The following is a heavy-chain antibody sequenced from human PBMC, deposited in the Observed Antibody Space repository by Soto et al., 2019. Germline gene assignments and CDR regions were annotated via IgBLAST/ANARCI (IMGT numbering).Heavy chain of an antibody. J-gene: IGHJ4*02. V-gene: IGHV4-59*01. CDR3: ARGGRNTYINYFFDS. CDR1: GGPFSSYY. D-gene: IGHD2-2*02. Sequence: QVELQESGPGLVKPSETLSLTCTVSGGPFSSYYWSWIRQPPGKGLEWIGYVFYSGSTNYNPSLRSRVTMSMDTSRNHFSLNLNSVTAADTAVYYCARGGRNTYINYFFDSWGQGILVTVSS. CDR2: VFYSGST.